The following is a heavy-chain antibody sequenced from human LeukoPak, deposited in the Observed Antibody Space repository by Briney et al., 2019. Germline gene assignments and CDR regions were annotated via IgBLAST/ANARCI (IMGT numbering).Heavy chain of an antibody. CDR1: GYTFAGYY. CDR3: ARVMLAYSSGWQNFQH. J-gene: IGHJ1*01. Sequence: GASVKVSXKASGYTFAGYYMHWVRQAPGQGLEWMGRINPNSGGTNYAQKFQGRVTMTRDTSISTAYMELSRLRSDDTAVYYCARVMLAYSSGWQNFQHWGQGTLVTVSS. D-gene: IGHD6-19*01. CDR2: INPNSGGT. V-gene: IGHV1-2*06.